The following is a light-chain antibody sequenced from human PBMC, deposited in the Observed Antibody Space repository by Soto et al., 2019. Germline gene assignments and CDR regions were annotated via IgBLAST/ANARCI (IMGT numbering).Light chain of an antibody. CDR1: SSDVGAYNY. CDR3: SSYAGSNNWV. CDR2: EVS. V-gene: IGLV2-8*01. J-gene: IGLJ3*02. Sequence: QPVLTQPPSASGSPGQSVTISCTGTSSDVGAYNYVSWYQQHPGKAPKLMIYEVSKRPSGVPDRFSGSKSGNTASLTVSGLQAEDEADYYCSSYAGSNNWVFGGGTKVTVL.